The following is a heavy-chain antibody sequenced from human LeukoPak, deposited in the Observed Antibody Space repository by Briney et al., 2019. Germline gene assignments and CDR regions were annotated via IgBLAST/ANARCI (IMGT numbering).Heavy chain of an antibody. V-gene: IGHV4-39*01. Sequence: SETLSLTCTVSGGSISSSYYYWGWIRQPPGKGLEWIGSIFYSGSTYYNPSLKSRVTISLDTSKNQFSLRLSSVTAADAAVYYCARHSAVTTFIFDYWGQGTLVAVSS. D-gene: IGHD4-17*01. J-gene: IGHJ4*02. CDR2: IFYSGST. CDR3: ARHSAVTTFIFDY. CDR1: GGSISSSYYY.